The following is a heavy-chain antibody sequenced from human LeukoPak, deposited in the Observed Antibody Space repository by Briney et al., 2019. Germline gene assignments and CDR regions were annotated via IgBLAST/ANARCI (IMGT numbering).Heavy chain of an antibody. CDR2: INPNSGGT. D-gene: IGHD2-2*01. CDR3: ARDVGYCSSTSCYSRMIGAFDI. J-gene: IGHJ3*02. CDR1: GYTFTGYY. V-gene: IGHV1-2*02. Sequence: GASVKVSCKASGYTFTGYYMHWVGQAPGQGLEWRGWINPNSGGTNYAQEFQGRVTMTRDTSISTAYMELSRLRSDDTAVYYCARDVGYCSSTSCYSRMIGAFDIWGQGTMVTVSS.